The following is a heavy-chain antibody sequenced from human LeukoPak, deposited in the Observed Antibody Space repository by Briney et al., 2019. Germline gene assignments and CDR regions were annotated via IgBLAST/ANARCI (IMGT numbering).Heavy chain of an antibody. CDR1: GFTFSTYG. CDR3: AKDPAVVGTRGWYFDL. D-gene: IGHD1-26*01. V-gene: IGHV3-23*01. J-gene: IGHJ2*01. CDR2: ISTGNDIT. Sequence: GGSLRLSCAASGFTFSTYGMSWVRQAPGKGLEWVSAISTGNDITWYADSVKGRFTISRDNSKNTLYLQMNSLRAEDTAIYYCAKDPAVVGTRGWYFDLWGRGTLVTVSS.